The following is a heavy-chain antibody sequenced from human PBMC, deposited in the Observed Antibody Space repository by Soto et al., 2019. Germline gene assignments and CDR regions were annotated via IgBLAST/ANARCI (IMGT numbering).Heavy chain of an antibody. V-gene: IGHV4-38-2*01. CDR1: SYSISSGYY. CDR3: SSYSSGWYNYYYYGMDV. D-gene: IGHD6-19*01. Sequence: SETLSLTCAVSSYSISSGYYWGWIRQPPGKGLEWIGSIYHSGSTYYNPSLKSRVTISVDTSKNQFSLKLSYVTAADTAVYYCSSYSSGWYNYYYYGMDVWGQGTTVTVSS. J-gene: IGHJ6*02. CDR2: IYHSGST.